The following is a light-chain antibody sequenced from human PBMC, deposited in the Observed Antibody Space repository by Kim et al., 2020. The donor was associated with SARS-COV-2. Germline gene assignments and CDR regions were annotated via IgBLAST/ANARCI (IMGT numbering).Light chain of an antibody. J-gene: IGLJ3*02. CDR2: YDS. CDR1: NFGGKS. V-gene: IGLV3-21*04. CDR3: QVWDSSRVYPV. Sequence: SYELTQPPSVSVAPGKTARITCGGNNFGGKSVCWYQQKPGQSPVLVIYYDSDRPSGIPERFSGSNSGNTATLTISGVEAEDEADYYCQVWDSSRVYPVFGGGTRLTLL.